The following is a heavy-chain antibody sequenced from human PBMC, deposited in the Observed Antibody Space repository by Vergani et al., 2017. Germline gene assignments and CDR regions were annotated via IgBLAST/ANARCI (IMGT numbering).Heavy chain of an antibody. D-gene: IGHD4-17*01. CDR2: LYNPGKT. V-gene: IGHV4-39*01. Sequence: QLQLQESGPGLVKPSETLSLTCDVSGGSVTSTSYHWAWIRLPPGKGLEWIGNLYNPGKTYYNSSLESRLSLSVDTSTNQFFMRLNSVTAADTAVYYCTRGYGRGDYWGQGTLVTVSS. CDR3: TRGYGRGDY. CDR1: GGSVTSTSYH. J-gene: IGHJ4*02.